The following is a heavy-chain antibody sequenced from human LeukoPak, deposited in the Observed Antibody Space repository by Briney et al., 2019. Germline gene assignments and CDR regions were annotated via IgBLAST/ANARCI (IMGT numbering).Heavy chain of an antibody. V-gene: IGHV1-69*06. CDR3: ARDRTYGDYEP. CDR2: IIPIFGTA. J-gene: IGHJ5*02. D-gene: IGHD4-17*01. CDR1: GGTFSSYA. Sequence: GTSVKVSCKASGGTFSSYAISWVRQAPGQGLEWMGGIIPIFGTANYAQKFQGRVTITADTSASTAYMELSSLRSEDTAVYYCARDRTYGDYEPWGQGTLVTVSS.